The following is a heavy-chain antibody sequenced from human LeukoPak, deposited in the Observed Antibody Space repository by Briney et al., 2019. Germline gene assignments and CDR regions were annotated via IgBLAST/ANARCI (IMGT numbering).Heavy chain of an antibody. CDR1: GFTFSDFY. CDR3: ARLREIPVFGVVTKSTSYFDY. J-gene: IGHJ4*02. D-gene: IGHD3-3*01. V-gene: IGHV3-11*04. CDR2: ISPTGSDI. Sequence: GGSLRLSCAASGFTFSDFYMTWIRQAPGKGLECLSYISPTGSDISYADSVKGRFTISRDNAKNSLYLQMNSLRAEDTAVYYCARLREIPVFGVVTKSTSYFDYWGQGTLVTVSS.